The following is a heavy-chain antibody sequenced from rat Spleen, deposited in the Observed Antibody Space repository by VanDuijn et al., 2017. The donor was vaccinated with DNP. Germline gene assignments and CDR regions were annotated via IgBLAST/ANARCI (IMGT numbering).Heavy chain of an antibody. Sequence: EVQLVESGGGLVQPGRSLQLSCTASGFPFSDYDMAWVRQAPKKGLEWVATISTSGSRTYYPDSVKGRFTISRDNAKSSLYLQMNSLKSEDTATYYCGKNTGYYFDHWGQGVMVTVSS. V-gene: IGHV5-7*01. CDR1: GFPFSDYD. D-gene: IGHD4-1*01. CDR2: ISTSGSRT. J-gene: IGHJ2*01. CDR3: GKNTGYYFDH.